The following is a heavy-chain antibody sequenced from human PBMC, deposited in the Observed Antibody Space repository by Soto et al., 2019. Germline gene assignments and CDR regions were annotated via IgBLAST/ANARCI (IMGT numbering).Heavy chain of an antibody. CDR3: ARGRFRRTWFDP. CDR2: MNPYSGNT. CDR1: GYTFSDYD. Sequence: QVQLGQSGAEVKKPGDSVKVSCKASGYTFSDYDINWVRQAAGQGLEWMGWMNPYSGNTGYAQKFQGRVTMTTATSITTAYLELSILTFEDTAIYYCARGRFRRTWFDPWGQGTLVTVSA. D-gene: IGHD2-8*01. J-gene: IGHJ5*02. V-gene: IGHV1-8*01.